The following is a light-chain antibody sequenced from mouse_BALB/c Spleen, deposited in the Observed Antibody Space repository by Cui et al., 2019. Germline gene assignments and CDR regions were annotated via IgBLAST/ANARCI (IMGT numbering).Light chain of an antibody. J-gene: IGKJ2*01. CDR2: LTS. Sequence: QIVLTPSPALTSASPGEKVTMTCSASSSVSYMYWYQQKPRSSPKPWIYLTSNLASGVPARFSGSGSGTSYSLTISSMEAEDAATYYCQQWSSNPLTFGGGTKLEIK. CDR1: SSVSY. CDR3: QQWSSNPLT. V-gene: IGKV4-68*01.